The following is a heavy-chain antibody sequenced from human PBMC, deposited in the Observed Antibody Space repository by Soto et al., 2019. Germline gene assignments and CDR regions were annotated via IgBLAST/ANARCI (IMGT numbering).Heavy chain of an antibody. Sequence: ASVKVSCKASGYTFTSYGISWVRQAPGQGLEWMGWISAYNGNTDYAQKLQGRVTMTTDTSTSTAYMELRSLRSDDTAVYYCARELWSSGPTGWSWIDPSGQATLVSVSS. J-gene: IGHJ5*02. CDR2: ISAYNGNT. CDR1: GYTFTSYG. D-gene: IGHD3-22*01. V-gene: IGHV1-18*01. CDR3: ARELWSSGPTGWSWIDP.